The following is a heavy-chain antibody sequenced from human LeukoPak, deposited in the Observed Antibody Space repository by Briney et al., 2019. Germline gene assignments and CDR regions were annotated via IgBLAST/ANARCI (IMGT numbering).Heavy chain of an antibody. J-gene: IGHJ3*02. Sequence: GRSLRLSCAASGFTFDDYAMHWVRQAPGKGLEWVSGISWNSGSIGYADSVKGRFTISRDNAKNSLYLQMNSLRAEDMALYYCAKDGRHKGDYDFWSGLISDAFDIWGQGTLVTVSS. CDR1: GFTFDDYA. CDR2: ISWNSGSI. V-gene: IGHV3-9*03. D-gene: IGHD3-3*01. CDR3: AKDGRHKGDYDFWSGLISDAFDI.